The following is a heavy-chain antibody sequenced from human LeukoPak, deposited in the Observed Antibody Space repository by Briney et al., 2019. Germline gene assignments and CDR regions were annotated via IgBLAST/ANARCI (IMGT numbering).Heavy chain of an antibody. D-gene: IGHD2-21*02. CDR1: VFTFRSYC. V-gene: IGHV3-7*01. CDR2: IIQDGSEK. Sequence: PGGSLRLSCAASVFTFRSYCMSWVRQRPGKGLEWVANIIQDGSEKYYVDSVKGRFTISRDKAKNALYLQMNSLRVEDTAVYYCARDGRCGGDCYASWGQGTLVTVSS. J-gene: IGHJ1*01. CDR3: ARDGRCGGDCYAS.